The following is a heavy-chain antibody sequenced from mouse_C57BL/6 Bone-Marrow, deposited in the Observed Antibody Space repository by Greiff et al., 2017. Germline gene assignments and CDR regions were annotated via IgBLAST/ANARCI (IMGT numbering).Heavy chain of an antibody. CDR2: IHPSESDT. CDR1: GYTFTSYW. J-gene: IGHJ4*01. Sequence: QVQLKQPWAELVKPGASVKVSCKASGYTFTSYWMHWVKQGPGQGLEWIGRIHPSESDTNYNQKFKGKATLTVEKSSSTAYMQLSSLTSEDSAVYYCATKIPYGVNAIDYWGQGTSVTGSS. V-gene: IGHV1-74*01. CDR3: ATKIPYGVNAIDY. D-gene: IGHD1-1*02.